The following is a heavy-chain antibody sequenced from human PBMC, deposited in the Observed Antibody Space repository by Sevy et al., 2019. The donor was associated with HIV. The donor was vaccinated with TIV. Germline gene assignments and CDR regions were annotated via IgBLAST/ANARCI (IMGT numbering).Heavy chain of an antibody. CDR3: ARYGLGYCTNGVCSLDY. CDR1: GSTVSSNY. J-gene: IGHJ4*02. CDR2: IYRGGTT. Sequence: GGSLRLSCAASGSTVSSNYMSWVRQAPGKGLEWVSVIYRGGTTYYADSVKGRFTISRDNSENTLYLQMNSLRGEDTALYYCARYGLGYCTNGVCSLDYWGQGTLVTVSS. V-gene: IGHV3-66*01. D-gene: IGHD2-8*01.